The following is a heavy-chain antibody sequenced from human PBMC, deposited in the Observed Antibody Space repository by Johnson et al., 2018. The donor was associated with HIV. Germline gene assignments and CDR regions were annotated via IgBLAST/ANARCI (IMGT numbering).Heavy chain of an antibody. CDR2: IHNAGRRT. J-gene: IGHJ3*01. CDR1: EFTFSYYW. V-gene: IGHV3-74*01. Sequence: VQLVESGGGLIQPGGSLTLSCEGSEFTFSYYWMHWVRQAPGKGPVWVSHIHNAGRRTTYADSVKGRFTISRDNAKNRVYLQMDNLRVDDTALYYCARDGESQQLPLGDAFDVWGRGTLVTVSP. CDR3: ARDGESQQLPLGDAFDV. D-gene: IGHD6-13*01.